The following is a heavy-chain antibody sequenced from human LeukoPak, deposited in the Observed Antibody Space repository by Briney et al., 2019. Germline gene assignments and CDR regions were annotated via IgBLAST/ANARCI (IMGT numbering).Heavy chain of an antibody. CDR3: ARALRYYSDSSGYAFDY. J-gene: IGHJ4*02. CDR1: GYTFTGYY. D-gene: IGHD3-22*01. V-gene: IGHV1-24*01. CDR2: FDPEDGET. Sequence: ASVKVSCKAVGYTFTGYYMHWVRQAPGKGLEWMGGFDPEDGETIHAQKFQGRVTITADESTSTAYMELSSLRSEDTAVYYCARALRYYSDSSGYAFDYWGQGTLVTVSS.